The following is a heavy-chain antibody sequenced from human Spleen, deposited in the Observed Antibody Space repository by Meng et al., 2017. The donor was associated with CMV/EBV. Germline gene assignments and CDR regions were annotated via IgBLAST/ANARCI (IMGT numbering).Heavy chain of an antibody. V-gene: IGHV3-7*01. J-gene: IGHJ4*02. Sequence: GGSLRLSCAASGFTFSSYWMSWVRQAPGKGLEWVANIKQDGSEKYYVDSVKGRFTISRDNAKNSLYLQMNSLRAEDTAVYYCAREGLGYCNGNGCYSGALDYWGQGTLVTVSS. CDR2: IKQDGSEK. CDR3: AREGLGYCNGNGCYSGALDY. D-gene: IGHD2-15*01. CDR1: GFTFSSYW.